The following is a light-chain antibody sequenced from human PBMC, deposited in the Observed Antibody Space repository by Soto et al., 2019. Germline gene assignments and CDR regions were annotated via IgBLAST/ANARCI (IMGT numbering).Light chain of an antibody. J-gene: IGKJ1*01. CDR3: QQYVVSPGT. V-gene: IGKV3-20*01. CDR1: ESVMRNY. Sequence: EIVLTQSPGTLSLSPGERASLSCRASESVMRNYLAWYQHKPGQSPRLLIYGAYSRATGIPDRFSGSESGTDFTLTVSRLEPEDFAVYYCQQYVVSPGTFGQGTKVEIK. CDR2: GAY.